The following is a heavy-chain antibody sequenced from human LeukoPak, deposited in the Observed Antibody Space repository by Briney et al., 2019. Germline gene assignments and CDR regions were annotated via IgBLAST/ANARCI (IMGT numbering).Heavy chain of an antibody. J-gene: IGHJ4*02. CDR1: GFTFSSCS. CDR3: AREDSSSWSAKYYFDY. V-gene: IGHV3-21*01. CDR2: ISSSSSYI. D-gene: IGHD6-13*01. Sequence: GGSLRLSCAASGFTFSSCSMNWVRQAPGKGLEWVSSISSSSSYIYYADSVKGRFTISRDNAKNSLYLQMNSLRAEDTAVYYCAREDSSSWSAKYYFDYWGQGTLVTVSS.